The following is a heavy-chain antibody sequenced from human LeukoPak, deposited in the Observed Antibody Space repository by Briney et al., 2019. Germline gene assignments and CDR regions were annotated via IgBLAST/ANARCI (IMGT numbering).Heavy chain of an antibody. J-gene: IGHJ5*02. CDR3: ARDSPDCGSTTCYKDWFDP. V-gene: IGHV4-4*07. D-gene: IGHD2-2*02. Sequence: SETLSLTCTVSGGSISTYSWNWIRQPAGKGLEWIGRLYSSGTTKYNTSLESRVTISVDTSKNHFSLKLSSVTAADTAVYYCARDSPDCGSTTCYKDWFDPWGQGTLVTVSS. CDR1: GGSISTYS. CDR2: LYSSGTT.